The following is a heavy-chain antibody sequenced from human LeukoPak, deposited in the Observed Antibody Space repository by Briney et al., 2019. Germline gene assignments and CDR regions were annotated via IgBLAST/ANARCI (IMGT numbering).Heavy chain of an antibody. Sequence: ASVKVSCKASGYTFTDYYIHWVRQAPGQGLEWMAWMNPKRGDTSYAQKFQGRVTMTRDTAISTAYMELSRLRFDDTAVYYCARNKEGKSLDYWGQGTLVTVSS. CDR2: MNPKRGDT. CDR3: ARNKEGKSLDY. CDR1: GYTFTDYY. V-gene: IGHV1-2*02. J-gene: IGHJ4*02.